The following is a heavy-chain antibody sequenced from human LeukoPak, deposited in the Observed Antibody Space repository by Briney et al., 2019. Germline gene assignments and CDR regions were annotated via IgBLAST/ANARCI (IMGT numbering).Heavy chain of an antibody. Sequence: GGSLRLSCTASGFTFSSLAMTWVRQAPGKGLEWVSIIYTAGTTYYADSVRGRFTISRDNPKNTLYLQMNSLSAEDTAVFYCARAIRGYYFDSWGQGALVTVSS. J-gene: IGHJ4*02. V-gene: IGHV3-66*01. CDR3: ARAIRGYYFDS. CDR1: GFTFSSLA. CDR2: IYTAGTT. D-gene: IGHD1-14*01.